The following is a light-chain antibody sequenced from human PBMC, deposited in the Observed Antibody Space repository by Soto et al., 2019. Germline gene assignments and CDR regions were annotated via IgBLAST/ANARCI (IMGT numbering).Light chain of an antibody. V-gene: IGKV3-20*01. Sequence: ETVLTQSPVTLSLSPGERATVSCRASQSVGGSSLAWYQQRPGQAPRLLIYDTSSRATGIPDRFSGSGSGTDFTLTISRLEPEDFAVYYCQQYGSSPGTFGQGTKVDIK. J-gene: IGKJ1*01. CDR1: QSVGGSS. CDR2: DTS. CDR3: QQYGSSPGT.